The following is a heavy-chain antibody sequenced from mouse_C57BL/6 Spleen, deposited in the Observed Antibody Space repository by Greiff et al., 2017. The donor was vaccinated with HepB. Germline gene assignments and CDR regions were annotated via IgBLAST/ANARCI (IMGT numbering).Heavy chain of an antibody. Sequence: QVHVKQPGAELVKPGASVKLSCKASGYTFTSYWMHWVKQRPGQGLEWIGMIHPNSGSTNYNEKFKSKATLTVDKSSSTAYMQLSSLTSEDSAVYYCARRGTTVVGDFDYWGQGTTLTVSS. D-gene: IGHD1-1*01. J-gene: IGHJ2*01. V-gene: IGHV1-64*01. CDR3: ARRGTTVVGDFDY. CDR1: GYTFTSYW. CDR2: IHPNSGST.